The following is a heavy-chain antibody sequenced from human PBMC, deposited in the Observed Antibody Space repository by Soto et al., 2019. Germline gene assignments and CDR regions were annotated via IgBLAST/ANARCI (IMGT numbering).Heavy chain of an antibody. V-gene: IGHV3-30*03. CDR2: ISYDGSNK. CDR1: GVTFSSYS. Sequence: GGSLRLSCAVSGVTFSSYSMNWVRQAPGKGLEWVAVISYDGSNKYYADSVKGRFTISRDNSKNTLYLQMNSLRAEDTAVYYCARENVMYAFDIWGQGTMVTVSS. D-gene: IGHD2-21*01. CDR3: ARENVMYAFDI. J-gene: IGHJ3*02.